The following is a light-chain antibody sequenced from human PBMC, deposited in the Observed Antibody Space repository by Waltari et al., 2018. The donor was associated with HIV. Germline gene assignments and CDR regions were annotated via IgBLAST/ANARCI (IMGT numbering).Light chain of an antibody. V-gene: IGKV3-20*01. J-gene: IGKJ2*02. CDR3: QQYGSSPCT. CDR2: GAS. CDR1: LSIIRGY. Sequence: IVLTQSPAPLSLSPGERATLSCRASLSIIRGYLARYREKPGQPPRLLSYGASNRATGIPDRFSGSGSGTVFTLTITGMEPEDFAMYYCQQYGSSPCTFGLGTKLEI.